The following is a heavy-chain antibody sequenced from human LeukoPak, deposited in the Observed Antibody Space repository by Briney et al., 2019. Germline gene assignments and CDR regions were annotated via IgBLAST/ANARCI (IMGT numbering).Heavy chain of an antibody. CDR1: GFTFSSYG. V-gene: IGHV3-33*01. J-gene: IGHJ4*02. Sequence: GGSLRLSCAASGFTFSSYGMHWVRQAPGKGLEGVAVIWYDGSNKYYADSVKGRFTISRDNSKNTLYLQMNSLRAEDTAVYYCAREYYDFWSGYYFDYWGQGTLVTVSS. D-gene: IGHD3-3*01. CDR2: IWYDGSNK. CDR3: AREYYDFWSGYYFDY.